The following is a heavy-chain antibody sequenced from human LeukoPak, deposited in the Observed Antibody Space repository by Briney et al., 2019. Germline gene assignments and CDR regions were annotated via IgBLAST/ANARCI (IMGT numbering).Heavy chain of an antibody. J-gene: IGHJ4*02. V-gene: IGHV4-34*01. D-gene: IGHD3-22*01. CDR2: INHSGST. CDR3: ARGRRYYYDSSDPVDY. Sequence: SETLSLTCTVSGGSISGYYWSWIRQPPGKGLEWIGEINHSGSTNYNPSLKSRVTISVDTSKNQFSLKLSSVTAADTAVYYCARGRRYYYDSSDPVDYWGQGTLVTVSS. CDR1: GGSISGYY.